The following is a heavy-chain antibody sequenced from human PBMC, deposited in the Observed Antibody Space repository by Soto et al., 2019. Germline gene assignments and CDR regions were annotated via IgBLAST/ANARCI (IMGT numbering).Heavy chain of an antibody. CDR2: IYHSGST. D-gene: IGHD2-2*01. V-gene: IGHV4-30-2*01. Sequence: QLQLQESGSGLVKPSQTLSLTCAVSGGSISSGGYSWSWIRQPPGKGLEWIGYIYHSGSTYYNPSLTRRVTISVDRSKNQFSLKLSSVTAADTAVYYCAAGGVYCSSTSCYGFDYWGQGTLVTVSS. CDR3: AAGGVYCSSTSCYGFDY. CDR1: GGSISSGGYS. J-gene: IGHJ4*02.